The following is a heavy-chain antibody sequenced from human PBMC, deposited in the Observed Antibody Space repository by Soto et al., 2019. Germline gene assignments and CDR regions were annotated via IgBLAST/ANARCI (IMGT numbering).Heavy chain of an antibody. V-gene: IGHV1-69*13. Sequence: SVKVSCKASGGTLRRYGISSVRQAPGQGLEWMGGIILIFGTPNYAQKFQGRVTISADGSTSTAYMELSSLRSEDTAVYYCARPLVGPYGMDVWGQGTTVTVS. J-gene: IGHJ6*02. D-gene: IGHD2-15*01. CDR3: ARPLVGPYGMDV. CDR1: GGTLRRYG. CDR2: IILIFGTP.